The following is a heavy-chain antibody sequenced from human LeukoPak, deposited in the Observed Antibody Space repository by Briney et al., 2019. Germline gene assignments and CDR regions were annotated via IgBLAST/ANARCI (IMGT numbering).Heavy chain of an antibody. V-gene: IGHV3-48*03. Sequence: GGSLRLSCAASGFTFSTYEMNWVRRAPGKGLEWVSYVSSSGGTILYADSVKGRFTISRDNAKNSLYLQMNSLRAEDTAVYYCARGRVTGDYVRDFDYWGQGTLVTVSS. J-gene: IGHJ4*02. CDR3: ARGRVTGDYVRDFDY. D-gene: IGHD4-17*01. CDR1: GFTFSTYE. CDR2: VSSSGGTI.